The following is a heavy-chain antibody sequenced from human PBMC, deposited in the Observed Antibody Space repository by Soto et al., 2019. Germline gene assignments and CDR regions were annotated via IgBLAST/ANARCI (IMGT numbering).Heavy chain of an antibody. Sequence: PSETLSLTCTVSGGSISSGGYYWSWIRQHPGKGLEWIGYIYYSGSSYYNPSLKSRVTISVDTSKNQFSLKLSSVTAADTAVYYCARGAMTTVTSDNWFDPWGQGTLVTVSS. CDR1: GGSISSGGYY. D-gene: IGHD4-17*01. J-gene: IGHJ5*02. CDR2: IYYSGSS. CDR3: ARGAMTTVTSDNWFDP. V-gene: IGHV4-31*03.